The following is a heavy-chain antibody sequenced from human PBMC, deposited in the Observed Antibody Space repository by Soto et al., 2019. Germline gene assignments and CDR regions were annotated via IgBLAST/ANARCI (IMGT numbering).Heavy chain of an antibody. J-gene: IGHJ4*02. CDR1: GASISSGVYY. Sequence: SETLSLTCTVSGASISSGVYYWSWIRQHPGKGLEWIGYIYYSGSTFYNPSLKSRVTISVDTSKNQFSLTLSSETAADTAVYYCARQRAYGAQIFDYWAQGTLVPVSS. CDR3: ARQRAYGAQIFDY. CDR2: IYYSGST. V-gene: IGHV4-31*03. D-gene: IGHD4-17*01.